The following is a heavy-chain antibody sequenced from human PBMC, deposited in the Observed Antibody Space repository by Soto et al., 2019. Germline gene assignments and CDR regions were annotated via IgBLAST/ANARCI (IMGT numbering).Heavy chain of an antibody. CDR3: ASQRISYAMDV. D-gene: IGHD1-1*01. Sequence: EVQLVESGGGLVQPGGSLRLSCTVSGFTFGDFWMTWVRQAPGKGLEWVANMNQNGGEIYYADSVRGRFVISRDNAKNSLFLQMNSLSAEDTALYCCASQRISYAMDVWGQGTTVTVSS. V-gene: IGHV3-7*05. J-gene: IGHJ6*02. CDR2: MNQNGGEI. CDR1: GFTFGDFW.